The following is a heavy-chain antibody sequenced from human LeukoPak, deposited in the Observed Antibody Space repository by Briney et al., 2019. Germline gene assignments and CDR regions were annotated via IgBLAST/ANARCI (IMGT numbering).Heavy chain of an antibody. CDR1: GFTFSNYE. V-gene: IGHV3-48*03. D-gene: IGHD6-19*01. CDR2: ISNFGDII. CDR3: ARAPTFSGWFDY. J-gene: IGHJ4*02. Sequence: GGSLRLSCAASGFTFSNYEMNWVRQAPGKGLEWISHISNFGDIIHYADSVKGRFTISRDNAKNSLYLQMNSLRVEDTAVYYCARAPTFSGWFDYWGQGTLVTVSS.